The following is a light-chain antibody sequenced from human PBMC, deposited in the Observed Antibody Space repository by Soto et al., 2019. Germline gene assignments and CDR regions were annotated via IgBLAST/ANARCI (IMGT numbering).Light chain of an antibody. J-gene: IGLJ2*01. CDR3: AAWDDSLNPHVV. CDR2: GNS. V-gene: IGLV1-44*01. CDR1: SSNIGKYN. Sequence: QAVVTQPPSASGTPGQRVTISCSGSSSNIGKYNVNWYQQLPGTAPKLLIYGNSQRPSGVPDRFSGSKSGTSASLAISGLQSEDEADYYCAAWDDSLNPHVVFGGGTQLTVL.